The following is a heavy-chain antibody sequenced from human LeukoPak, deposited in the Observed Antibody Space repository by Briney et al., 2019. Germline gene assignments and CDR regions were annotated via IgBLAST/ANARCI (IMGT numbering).Heavy chain of an antibody. D-gene: IGHD3-10*01. J-gene: IGHJ4*02. CDR1: GFTFSSYA. CDR3: AREGTDYYGSGSYYFDY. Sequence: PGRSLRLSCAASGFTFSSYAMHWVRQAPGKGLEWVAGISYDGSNKYYADSVKGRFTISRDNSKNTLYLQMNSLRAEDTVVYYCAREGTDYYGSGSYYFDYWGQGTLVTVSS. V-gene: IGHV3-30*04. CDR2: ISYDGSNK.